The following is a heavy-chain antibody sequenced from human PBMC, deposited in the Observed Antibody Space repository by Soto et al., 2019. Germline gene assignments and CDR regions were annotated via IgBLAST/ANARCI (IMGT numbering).Heavy chain of an antibody. CDR1: GHGFTSNF. CDR2: IYPGDSDT. J-gene: IGHJ4*02. Sequence: GESLKVPFNTSGHGFTSNFSGWVRQMPGKGLAWMGIIYPGDSDTRYSPSFQGQVTISADKSISTAYLQWSSLKASATAFYYCARHDYYDNSGYPNYWGQGTLVTVS. D-gene: IGHD3-22*01. V-gene: IGHV5-51*01. CDR3: ARHDYYDNSGYPNY.